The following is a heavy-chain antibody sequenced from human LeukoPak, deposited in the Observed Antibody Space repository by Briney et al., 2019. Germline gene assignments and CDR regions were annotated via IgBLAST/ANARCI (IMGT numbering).Heavy chain of an antibody. V-gene: IGHV7-4-1*02. D-gene: IGHD6-13*01. CDR3: ARGYSSSWYQHHTPPDY. Sequence: ASVKVSCKASGYTFTSYAMNWVRQAPGQGLEWMRRINTNTGNPTYAQGFTGRFVFSLDTSVSTAYLQISSLKAEDTAVYYCARGYSSSWYQHHTPPDYWGQGTLVTVSS. CDR2: INTNTGNP. CDR1: GYTFTSYA. J-gene: IGHJ4*02.